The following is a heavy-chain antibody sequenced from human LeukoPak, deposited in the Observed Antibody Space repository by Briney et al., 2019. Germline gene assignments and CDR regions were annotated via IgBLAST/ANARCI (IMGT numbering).Heavy chain of an antibody. CDR1: GGTFSSYA. CDR2: IIPIFGTA. J-gene: IGHJ4*02. Sequence: SVKVSCKASGGTFSSYAVSWVRQAPGQGLEWMGGIIPIFGTATYAQKFQGRVTITADESTSRAFMELRSLRSDDTAVYYCATRIGSHSSSREYWGQGTLVTVSS. V-gene: IGHV1-69*13. D-gene: IGHD6-13*01. CDR3: ATRIGSHSSSREY.